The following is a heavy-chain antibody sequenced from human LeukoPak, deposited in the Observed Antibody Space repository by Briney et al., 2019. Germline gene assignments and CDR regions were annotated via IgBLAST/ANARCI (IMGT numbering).Heavy chain of an antibody. Sequence: SETLSLTCAVYGGSFSGYYWSWIRQPPGKGLEWIGEINHSGSTNYNPSLKSRVTISVDTSKNQFSLKLSSVTAADTAVYYCAREGPYSGYWTFDYWGQGTLVTVSS. CDR2: INHSGST. CDR1: GGSFSGYY. D-gene: IGHD5-12*01. J-gene: IGHJ4*02. CDR3: AREGPYSGYWTFDY. V-gene: IGHV4-34*01.